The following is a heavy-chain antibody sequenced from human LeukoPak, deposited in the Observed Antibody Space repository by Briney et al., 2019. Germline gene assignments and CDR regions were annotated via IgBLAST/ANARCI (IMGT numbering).Heavy chain of an antibody. Sequence: GGSLRLSCAASGFTFSNAWMNWVRQAPGKGLEWVGRSKSKTDGGTTDYAAPVKGRFTISRDDSKNTLYLQMNSLKTEDTAIYYCTTDIGYSSSDFDYWGQGTLVTVSS. J-gene: IGHJ4*02. D-gene: IGHD6-13*01. CDR1: GFTFSNAW. V-gene: IGHV3-15*07. CDR3: TTDIGYSSSDFDY. CDR2: SKSKTDGGTT.